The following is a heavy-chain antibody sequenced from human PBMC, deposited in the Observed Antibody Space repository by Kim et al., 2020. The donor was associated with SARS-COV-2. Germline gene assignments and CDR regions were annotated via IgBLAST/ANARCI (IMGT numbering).Heavy chain of an antibody. CDR3: ATGTSVGG. J-gene: IGHJ4*02. D-gene: IGHD1-26*01. CDR2: IKSKTDGGTT. V-gene: IGHV3-15*01. CDR1: GFTFNNAW. Sequence: GGSLRLSCAASGFTFNNAWMSWVRQAPGKGLEWVGRIKSKTDGGTTDYAAPVKGTFTISRDESKNTVYLQMNSTKSDDTALYSCATGTSVGGWGQGTRDT.